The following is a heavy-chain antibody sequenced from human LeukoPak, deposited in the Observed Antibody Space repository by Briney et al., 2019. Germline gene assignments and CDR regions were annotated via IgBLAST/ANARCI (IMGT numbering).Heavy chain of an antibody. CDR2: IYPGDSVT. J-gene: IGHJ6*03. V-gene: IGHV5-51*01. Sequence: GESLKISCKGSGYSFLSYWIGWVRQMTGKGLEWMGIIYPGDSVTIYSPSFQGQVTISADKSISTAYLQWSSLKASDTAIYYCARHDDYFYFMDVWGKGTTVTISS. CDR1: GYSFLSYW. CDR3: ARHDDYFYFMDV.